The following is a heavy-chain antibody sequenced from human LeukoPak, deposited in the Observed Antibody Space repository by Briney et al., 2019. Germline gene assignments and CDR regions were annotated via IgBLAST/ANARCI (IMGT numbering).Heavy chain of an antibody. J-gene: IGHJ3*02. D-gene: IGHD3-3*01. Sequence: GGSLRLSCAASGLTFSDYYMSWIRQAPGKGLEWVAVIWYDGSSDYYADSVKGRFTISRDNSKNTLYLQMNSLRVEDTAVYYCARDLAHYTEWYDAFDIWGQGTLVTVSS. V-gene: IGHV3-33*08. CDR1: GLTFSDYY. CDR2: IWYDGSSD. CDR3: ARDLAHYTEWYDAFDI.